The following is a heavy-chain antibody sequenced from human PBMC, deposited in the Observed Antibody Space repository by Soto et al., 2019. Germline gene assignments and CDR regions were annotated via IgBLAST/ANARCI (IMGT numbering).Heavy chain of an antibody. CDR2: INPGGDVI. Sequence: QVRLVESGGGLVKPEGSLTLSCAASGFSLRDYYMTWIRQAPGKGLELLSYINPGGDVIKYVDSVKGRFTISRDNAKNSLYLHMNNLRAEDPAVYYCTRDPRITDFWGQGTLVTVSS. V-gene: IGHV3-11*01. CDR1: GFSLRDYY. D-gene: IGHD3-16*01. J-gene: IGHJ4*02. CDR3: TRDPRITDF.